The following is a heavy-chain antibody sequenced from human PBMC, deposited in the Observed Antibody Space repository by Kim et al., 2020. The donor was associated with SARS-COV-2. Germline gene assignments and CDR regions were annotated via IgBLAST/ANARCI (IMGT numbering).Heavy chain of an antibody. D-gene: IGHD3-22*01. Sequence: SVKVSCKASGGTFSSYAISWVRQAPGQGLEWMGGIIPIFGTANYAQKFQGRVTITADESTSTAYMELSSLRSEDTAVYYCARELDGSYYYDSSGYSDAFDIWGQGTMVTVSS. CDR1: GGTFSSYA. J-gene: IGHJ3*02. CDR3: ARELDGSYYYDSSGYSDAFDI. V-gene: IGHV1-69*13. CDR2: IIPIFGTA.